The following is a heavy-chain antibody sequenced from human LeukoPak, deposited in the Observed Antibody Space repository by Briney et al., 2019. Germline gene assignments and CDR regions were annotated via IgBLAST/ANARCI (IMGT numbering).Heavy chain of an antibody. CDR1: GYTFTTYF. D-gene: IGHD3-16*02. CDR2: INAGNDNT. J-gene: IGHJ4*02. Sequence: ASVNVSCKASGYTFTTYFMHWVRQAPGQRLEWMGWINAGNDNTKYSQDFQGRVTISRDTSASTAYMELSSLRSEDTALYYCARARPGSYRFDYWGQGTLVTVSS. V-gene: IGHV1-3*01. CDR3: ARARPGSYRFDY.